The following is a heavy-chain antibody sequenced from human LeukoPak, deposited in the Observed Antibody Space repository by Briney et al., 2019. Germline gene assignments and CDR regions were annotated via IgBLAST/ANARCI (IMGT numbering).Heavy chain of an antibody. Sequence: GGSLRLSCAASGFTFDDYAMHWVRQAPGKALEWVSSITSSSSHTYYADSVKGRYTISRDNAKNSLYLQMDSLRAEDTAVYYCARDPYSGGYGAYYYYYMDVWGKGTTVTISS. D-gene: IGHD1-26*01. V-gene: IGHV3-21*01. CDR3: ARDPYSGGYGAYYYYYMDV. CDR1: GFTFDDYA. CDR2: ITSSSSHT. J-gene: IGHJ6*03.